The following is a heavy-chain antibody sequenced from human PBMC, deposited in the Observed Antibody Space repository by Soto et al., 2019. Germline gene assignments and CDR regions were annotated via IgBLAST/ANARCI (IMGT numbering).Heavy chain of an antibody. J-gene: IGHJ4*02. CDR1: GFTFSSYA. CDR2: ISGSGGST. Sequence: GGSLRLSCAASGFTFSSYAMSWVRQAPGKGLEWVSAISGSGGSTYYADSVKGRFTISRDNSKNTLYLQMNSLRAEDTAVYYCAKGGYYDSSGYYYASGDYWGQGTLVTVSS. V-gene: IGHV3-23*01. D-gene: IGHD3-22*01. CDR3: AKGGYYDSSGYYYASGDY.